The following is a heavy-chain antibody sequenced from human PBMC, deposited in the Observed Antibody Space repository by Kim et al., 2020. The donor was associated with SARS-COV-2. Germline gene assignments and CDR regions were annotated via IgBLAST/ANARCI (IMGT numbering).Heavy chain of an antibody. J-gene: IGHJ4*02. CDR2: TT. D-gene: IGHD7-27*01. CDR3: ARALGTTSDY. V-gene: IGHV4-39*07. Sequence: TTDHTPPLTTRATISVDTSKNQFSLKLSSVTAADTAVYYCARALGTTSDYWGQGTLVTVSS.